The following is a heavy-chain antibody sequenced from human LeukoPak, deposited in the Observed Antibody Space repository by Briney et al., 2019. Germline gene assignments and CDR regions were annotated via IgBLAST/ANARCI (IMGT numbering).Heavy chain of an antibody. V-gene: IGHV3-30-3*01. D-gene: IGHD7-27*01. J-gene: IGHJ4*02. Sequence: PGGSLRLSCVASGFSFTNYDIHWVRQAPGRGLEWVAVTSLDGSNKLYTDTVRGRFIISRDNSKNTVYLQMDSLRAEDTAVYYCARDLTLGKPDYFDHWGQGTLDTVSS. CDR1: GFSFTNYD. CDR2: TSLDGSNK. CDR3: ARDLTLGKPDYFDH.